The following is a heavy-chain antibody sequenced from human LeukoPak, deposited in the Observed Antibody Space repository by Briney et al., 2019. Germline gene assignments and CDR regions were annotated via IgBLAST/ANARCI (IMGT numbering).Heavy chain of an antibody. CDR2: IYYSGST. Sequence: SETLSLTCTVSGGSISSGGYYWSWIRQHPGKGLEWIGYIYYSGSTYYNPSLKSRVTISVDTSKNQFSLKLSSVTAADTAVYYCARGRAIYSGYDPPDYWGQGTLVTVSS. CDR1: GGSISSGGYY. CDR3: ARGRAIYSGYDPPDY. J-gene: IGHJ4*02. D-gene: IGHD5-12*01. V-gene: IGHV4-31*03.